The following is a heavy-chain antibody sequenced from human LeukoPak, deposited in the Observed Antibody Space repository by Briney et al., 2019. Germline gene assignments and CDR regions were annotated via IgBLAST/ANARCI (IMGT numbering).Heavy chain of an antibody. CDR3: ARDGVVVVPAADYYYYMDV. V-gene: IGHV1-46*01. Sequence: GASVKVSCKASGYTFTSYYMHWVRQAPGQGLEWMGIINPSGGSTSYAQKFQGRVTMTRDTSTSTVYMELSSLRSEDTAVYYCARDGVVVVPAADYYYYMDVWGKGTTVTVSS. CDR2: INPSGGST. D-gene: IGHD2-2*01. CDR1: GYTFTSYY. J-gene: IGHJ6*03.